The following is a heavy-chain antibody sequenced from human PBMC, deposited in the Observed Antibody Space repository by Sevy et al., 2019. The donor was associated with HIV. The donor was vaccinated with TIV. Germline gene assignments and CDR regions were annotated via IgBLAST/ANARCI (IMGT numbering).Heavy chain of an antibody. CDR1: GFTFSNYG. D-gene: IGHD4-17*01. CDR2: ISYDGSNK. Sequence: GGSLRLSCAASGFTFSNYGMHWVRQAPGKGLEWVAVISYDGSNKYYADSVKGRFTISRDNSKNTLYLQMNSLRAEETAVYYCAKGKYGDYLNYFDYWGQGTLVTVSS. J-gene: IGHJ4*02. V-gene: IGHV3-30*18. CDR3: AKGKYGDYLNYFDY.